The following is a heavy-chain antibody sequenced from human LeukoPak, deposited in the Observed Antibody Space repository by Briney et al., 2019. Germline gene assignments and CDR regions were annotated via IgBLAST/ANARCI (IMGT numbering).Heavy chain of an antibody. CDR2: INPNSGGT. CDR1: GYTFTGYY. CDR3: ARGGGWELLFWFDP. J-gene: IGHJ5*02. V-gene: IGHV1-2*02. D-gene: IGHD1-26*01. Sequence: ASVKVSCKASGYTFTGYYMHWVRQAPGQGLEWMGWINPNSGGTSYAQKFQGRVTMTRDTSISTAYMELSRLRSDDTAVYYCARGGGWELLFWFDPWGQGTLVTVSS.